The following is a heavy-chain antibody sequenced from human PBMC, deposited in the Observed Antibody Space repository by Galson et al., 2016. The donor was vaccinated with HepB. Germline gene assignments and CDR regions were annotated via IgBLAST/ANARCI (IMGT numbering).Heavy chain of an antibody. CDR1: GYSFSDYW. J-gene: IGHJ5*02. CDR3: VRHGNCVRGSSLNWVDP. D-gene: IGHD6-6*01. Sequence: QSGAEVKKPGESLRISCQTSGYSFSDYWISWVRQVPGKGLEWMGRIDPSPSGPYIHYRPSFEGHVTISGDGSISTVYLQWSSLKASDTAICYGVRHGNCVRGSSLNWVDPGGQGSLVTVSS. CDR2: IDPSPSGPYI. V-gene: IGHV5-10-1*01.